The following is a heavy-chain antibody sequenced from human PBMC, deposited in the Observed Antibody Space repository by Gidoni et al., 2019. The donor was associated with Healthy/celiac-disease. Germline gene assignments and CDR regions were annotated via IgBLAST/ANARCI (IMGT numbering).Heavy chain of an antibody. CDR1: GFTFSSYS. V-gene: IGHV3-48*02. CDR3: ARDRGSGWYGGYFDY. J-gene: IGHJ4*02. Sequence: EVQLVESGGGLVQPGGSLRLSCAASGFTFSSYSMNWVRQAPGKGLEWFSYISSSSSTIYYADSVKGRFTISRDNAKNSLYLQMNSLRDEDTAVYYCARDRGSGWYGGYFDYWGQGTLVTVSS. CDR2: ISSSSSTI. D-gene: IGHD6-19*01.